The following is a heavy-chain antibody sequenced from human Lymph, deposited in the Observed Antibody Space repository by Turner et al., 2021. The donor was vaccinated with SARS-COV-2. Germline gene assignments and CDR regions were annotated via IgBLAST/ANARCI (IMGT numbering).Heavy chain of an antibody. CDR2: IYPDSADT. V-gene: IGHV5-51*01. CDR3: ARGEWGRSLGHIDN. CDR1: GYSFTTYW. J-gene: IGHJ4*02. Sequence: QLVPSGAEVKKPGASLLISCQGSGYSFTTYWIGWVRQMPGKGLEWIGIIYPDSADTRYRPSFQGQVTISADKSISTAYLEWSSLKAEDTAMYYCARGEWGRSLGHIDNWGQGTLVTVSS. D-gene: IGHD3-16*01.